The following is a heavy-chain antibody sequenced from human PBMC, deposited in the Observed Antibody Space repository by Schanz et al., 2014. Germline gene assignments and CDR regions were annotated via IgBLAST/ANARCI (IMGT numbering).Heavy chain of an antibody. CDR1: GFTFSDYY. Sequence: QVQLVESGGGLVKPGGSLRLSCAASGFTFSDYYMSWIRQAPGKGLEWVSYISSSGSYTNYADSVKGRFTTSRDNGKKSMYLQMNSLRAEDTAVYYCARLYSSSWYPRYWGQGTLVTVSS. CDR2: ISSSGSYT. CDR3: ARLYSSSWYPRY. D-gene: IGHD6-13*01. J-gene: IGHJ4*02. V-gene: IGHV3-11*05.